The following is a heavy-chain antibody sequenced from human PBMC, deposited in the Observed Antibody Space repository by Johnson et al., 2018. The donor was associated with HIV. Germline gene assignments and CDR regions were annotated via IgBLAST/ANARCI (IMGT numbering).Heavy chain of an antibody. Sequence: EVLLLESGGGLVQPGGSLRLSCAASGFTFSSYDMHWVRQATGKGLEWVSAIGTAGDTYYPGSVKGRFTISRENAKNSLYLQMNSLRAGDTAVYYCARGSARRDGERVIAGGAFDIWGQGTMVTVSS. CDR3: ARGSARRDGERVIAGGAFDI. J-gene: IGHJ3*02. CDR1: GFTFSSYD. V-gene: IGHV3-13*01. CDR2: IGTAGDT. D-gene: IGHD2/OR15-2a*01.